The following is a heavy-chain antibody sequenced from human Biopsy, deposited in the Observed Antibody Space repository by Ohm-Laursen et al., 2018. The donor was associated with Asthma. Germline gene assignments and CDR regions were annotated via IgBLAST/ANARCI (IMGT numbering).Heavy chain of an antibody. CDR3: ATGYSGSDRIVYYYSGIEV. D-gene: IGHD5-12*01. CDR2: ISPIFGSS. Sequence: ASVKVSCKASGGMFGNYAISWVRQAPGLGLEWMGGISPIFGSSNYAQRFQGRVTITADIFTRTVYMELGSLRSEDTAVYYCATGYSGSDRIVYYYSGIEVWGQGTTVTVSS. V-gene: IGHV1-69*06. CDR1: GGMFGNYA. J-gene: IGHJ6*02.